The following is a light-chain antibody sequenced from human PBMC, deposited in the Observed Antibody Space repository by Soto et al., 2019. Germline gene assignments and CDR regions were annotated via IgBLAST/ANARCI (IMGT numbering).Light chain of an antibody. V-gene: IGKV3-15*01. CDR1: QSINNT. J-gene: IGKJ4*01. Sequence: EIVMTQSPVTLSVSPGERATLSCRASQSINNTLAWYRQKPGQAPRLLIYHASTRATGIPASFSGSGSGTEFTLTISSLQSEEFAVYYGQQYDKWPLTFGGGTKVEIK. CDR2: HAS. CDR3: QQYDKWPLT.